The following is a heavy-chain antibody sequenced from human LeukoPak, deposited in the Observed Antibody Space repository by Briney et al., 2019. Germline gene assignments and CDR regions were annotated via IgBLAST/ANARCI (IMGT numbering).Heavy chain of an antibody. CDR2: ISWSSGSGRT. CDR3: ANSLVGATRGY. D-gene: IGHD1-26*01. J-gene: IGHJ4*02. Sequence: GGSLRLSCVASGITFSSYAMSWVRQAPGKGLEWVSGISWSSGSGRTPHIDSVKGPFIISRDNSKNTLYLQMNSLRAEDTAVYYCANSLVGATRGYWGQGTLVTVSS. CDR1: GITFSSYA. V-gene: IGHV3-23*01.